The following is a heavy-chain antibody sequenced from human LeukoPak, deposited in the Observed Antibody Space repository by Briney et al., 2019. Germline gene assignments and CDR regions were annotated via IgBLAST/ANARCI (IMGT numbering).Heavy chain of an antibody. J-gene: IGHJ4*01. V-gene: IGHV3-30*03. Sequence: GRSLRLSCAASGFTFSSYGMHWVRQAPGKGLEWVAVISYDGSNKYYADSVKGRFTISRDNSKNTLYLQMNSLRAEDTAVYYCVRDNAYTFDYWGQGTLVTVSS. CDR1: GFTFSSYG. CDR2: ISYDGSNK. CDR3: VRDNAYTFDY. D-gene: IGHD5-24*01.